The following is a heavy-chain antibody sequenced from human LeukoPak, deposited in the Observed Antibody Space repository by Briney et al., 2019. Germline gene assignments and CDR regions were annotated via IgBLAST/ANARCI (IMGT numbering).Heavy chain of an antibody. CDR3: ARVVYYGSRRPPFDP. V-gene: IGHV1-18*01. D-gene: IGHD3-10*01. CDR2: ISVNNGNT. J-gene: IGHJ5*02. Sequence: ASVKVSCKASGYTFTNYGIYWVRQAPGQGFQWMGWISVNNGNTNYARKFRDRFTMTADTATSTAYMELRSLGSDDTAVYYCARVVYYGSRRPPFDPWGQGTLVTVSS. CDR1: GYTFTNYG.